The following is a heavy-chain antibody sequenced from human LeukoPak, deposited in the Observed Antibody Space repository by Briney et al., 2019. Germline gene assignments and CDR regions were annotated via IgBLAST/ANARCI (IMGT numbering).Heavy chain of an antibody. CDR3: AKEGRYYDTSGFYGD. CDR2: ISYDGSNK. CDR1: GFTFSSYA. V-gene: IGHV3-30*04. Sequence: GGSLRLSCAASGFTFSSYATHWVRQAPGKGLEWVAVISYDGSNKYYADSVKGRFTISRDNSKNTLYLHMNSLRAEDTAVYYCAKEGRYYDTSGFYGDWGQGTLVTVSS. D-gene: IGHD3-22*01. J-gene: IGHJ4*02.